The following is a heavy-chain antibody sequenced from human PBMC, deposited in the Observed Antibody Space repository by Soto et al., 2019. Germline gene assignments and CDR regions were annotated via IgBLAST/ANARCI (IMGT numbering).Heavy chain of an antibody. CDR1: GFTFSSYA. V-gene: IGHV3-23*01. J-gene: IGHJ3*02. CDR3: ARDRDPMVTTSGSYWKRNVHAFDI. D-gene: IGHD1-26*01. CDR2: ISGSGGST. Sequence: EVQLLESGGGLVQPGGSLRLSCAASGFTFSSYAMSWVRQAPGKGLEWVSAISGSGGSTYYADSVKGRFTISRDNSKNTLYLQMNSLRAEDTAVYYCARDRDPMVTTSGSYWKRNVHAFDIWGQGTMVTVSS.